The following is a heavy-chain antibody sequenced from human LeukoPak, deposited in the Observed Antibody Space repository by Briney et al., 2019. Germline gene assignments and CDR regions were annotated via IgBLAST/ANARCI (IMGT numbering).Heavy chain of an antibody. D-gene: IGHD3-16*01. V-gene: IGHV3-74*01. J-gene: IGHJ4*02. CDR3: ARQNYGNPDY. Sequence: GGSLRLSGGAFGFTYRSNWMHWVRQAPGKGLVWVSRVSGDGRITYYADSVKGRFTMPRDNAKNTLYLQINSLRVEDTAVYYCARQNYGNPDYWGQGTLVTVSS. CDR2: VSGDGRIT. CDR1: GFTYRSNW.